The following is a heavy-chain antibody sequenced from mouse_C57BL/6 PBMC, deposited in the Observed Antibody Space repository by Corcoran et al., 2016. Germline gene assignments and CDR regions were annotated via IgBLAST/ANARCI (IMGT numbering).Heavy chain of an antibody. CDR1: GYSFTSYY. CDR3: APTVVAHWYCDV. Sequence: QIQLQQSGPELVKPGASVKISCKASGYSFTSYYIHWVKQRPGQGLEWIGWIYPGSGNTKYNEKFKGKATLTADTSSSTAYMQLSSLTSEDSAVYYCAPTVVAHWYCDVWGTGTTVTVSS. J-gene: IGHJ1*03. D-gene: IGHD1-1*01. CDR2: IYPGSGNT. V-gene: IGHV1-66*01.